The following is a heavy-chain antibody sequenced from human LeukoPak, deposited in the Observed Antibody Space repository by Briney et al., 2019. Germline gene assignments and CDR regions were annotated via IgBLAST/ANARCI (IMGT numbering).Heavy chain of an antibody. CDR2: INHSGTT. CDR1: GGSFSGYY. V-gene: IGHV4-34*01. J-gene: IGHJ6*03. CDR3: ARAYYYGTIYYYYYMDV. Sequence: SETLSLTCAVYGGSFSGYYWSWIRQPPGKGLEWIGEINHSGTTNYNPSLKSRVTISVDTSKNQFSLKLSSVTAADTAMYFCARAYYYGTIYYYYYMDVWGKGTTVTISS. D-gene: IGHD3-10*01.